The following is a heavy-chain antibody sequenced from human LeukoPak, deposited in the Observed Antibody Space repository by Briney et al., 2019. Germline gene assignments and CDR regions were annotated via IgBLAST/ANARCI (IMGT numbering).Heavy chain of an antibody. CDR3: ATKVPGSSHFSS. CDR1: GFTFNNFE. J-gene: IGHJ4*02. CDR2: VSGSGDEI. Sequence: GGSLTLSCAASGFTFNNFEMNWVRQAPGKGLEWVSYVSGSGDEIRYGDSVKGRFTISRDNAKSSLYLQMDSLRAEDTAAYYCATKVPGSSHFSSWGQGTLVTVSS. V-gene: IGHV3-48*03. D-gene: IGHD4/OR15-4a*01.